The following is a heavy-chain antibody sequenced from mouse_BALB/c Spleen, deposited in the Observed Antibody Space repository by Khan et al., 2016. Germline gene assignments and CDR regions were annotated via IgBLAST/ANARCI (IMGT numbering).Heavy chain of an antibody. CDR2: IRYSGST. CDR1: GYSITSDYA. D-gene: IGHD1-2*01. J-gene: IGHJ1*01. Sequence: QLQESGPGLVKPSQSLSLTCTVTGYSITSDYAWNWIRQFPGNKLGWMGYIRYSGSTTYNPSLKSRISITRDTSKNQFFLQLYSVTTEDTATYYCTRSPTATRYFDVWGAGTTVTVSS. CDR3: TRSPTATRYFDV. V-gene: IGHV3-2*02.